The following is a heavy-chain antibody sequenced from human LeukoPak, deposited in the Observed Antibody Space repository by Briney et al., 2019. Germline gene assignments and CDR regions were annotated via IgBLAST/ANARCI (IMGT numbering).Heavy chain of an antibody. V-gene: IGHV4-34*01. CDR2: INHSGST. J-gene: IGHJ5*02. CDR1: GGSISSYY. Sequence: SETLSLTCTVSGGSISSYYWSWIRQPPGKGLEWIGEINHSGSTNYNPSLKSRVTISVDTSKNQFSLKLSSVTAADTAVYYCASTSPVVQSNWFDPWGQGTLVTVSS. CDR3: ASTSPVVQSNWFDP. D-gene: IGHD2-15*01.